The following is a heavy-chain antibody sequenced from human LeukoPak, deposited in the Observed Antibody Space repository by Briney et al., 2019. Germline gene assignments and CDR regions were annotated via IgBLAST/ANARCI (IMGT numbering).Heavy chain of an antibody. CDR3: ARDPSNGYSSSSYYAFDI. Sequence: TSETLSLTCAVYGGSFSGYYWSWIRQPPGKGLEWIGEINHSGSTNYNPSLKSRVTISVDTSKNQFSLKLSSVTAADTAVYYCARDPSNGYSSSSYYAFDIWGQGTMVTVSS. V-gene: IGHV4-34*01. CDR2: INHSGST. CDR1: GGSFSGYY. J-gene: IGHJ3*02. D-gene: IGHD6-13*01.